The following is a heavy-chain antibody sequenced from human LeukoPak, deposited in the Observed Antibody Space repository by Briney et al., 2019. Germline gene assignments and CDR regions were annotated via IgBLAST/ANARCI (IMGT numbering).Heavy chain of an antibody. CDR3: ATATIVVVPAAMRGDYYYYYGMDV. J-gene: IGHJ6*02. V-gene: IGHV1-69*13. CDR2: IIPIFGTA. CDR1: GYTFTGYY. D-gene: IGHD2-2*01. Sequence: SVTVSCMASGYTFTGYYLHWVRQAPGQGLEWMGGIIPIFGTANYAQKFQGRVTINADESTSTAYMKLSSLRSEDTAVYYCATATIVVVPAAMRGDYYYYYGMDVWGQGTTVTVSS.